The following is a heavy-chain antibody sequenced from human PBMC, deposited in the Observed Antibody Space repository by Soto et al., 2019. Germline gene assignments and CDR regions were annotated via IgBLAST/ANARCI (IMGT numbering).Heavy chain of an antibody. J-gene: IGHJ5*02. CDR2: ISSSSSYI. CDR3: ARVPARTRWFDP. V-gene: IGHV3-21*01. Sequence: PGGSLRLSCAASGFTFSSYSMNWVRQAPGKGLEWVSSISSSSSYIYYADSVKGRFTISRDNAKNSLYLQMNSLRAEDTAVYYCARVPARTRWFDPWGQGTLVTVSS. CDR1: GFTFSSYS.